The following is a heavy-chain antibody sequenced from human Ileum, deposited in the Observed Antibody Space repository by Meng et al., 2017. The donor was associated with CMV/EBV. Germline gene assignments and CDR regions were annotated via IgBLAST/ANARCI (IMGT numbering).Heavy chain of an antibody. V-gene: IGHV4-34*01. CDR2: ISHSGIT. CDR1: GGSFSDYY. J-gene: IGHJ2*01. CDR3: ARSRVYWYFDL. Sequence: LPVGEGLFKPSETLSLTCAVYGGSFSDYYWSWIRQPPGKGLEWIGEISHSGITNYNPSLKSRVTISIDTSKKQFSLKLSSVTAADTAVYYCARSRVYWYFDLWGRGTLVTVSS.